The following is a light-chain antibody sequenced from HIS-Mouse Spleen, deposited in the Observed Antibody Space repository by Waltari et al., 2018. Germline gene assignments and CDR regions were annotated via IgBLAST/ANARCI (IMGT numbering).Light chain of an antibody. Sequence: DIQMTQSPSTLSASVGDRVTITCRASQSISSLLAWYQQKPGKAPKLLIYKASSLESGVPSRFSCSGSGTEFTLTISSLQPDDFATYYCQQYNSYLYTFGQGTKLEIK. J-gene: IGKJ2*01. CDR2: KAS. CDR1: QSISSL. V-gene: IGKV1-5*03. CDR3: QQYNSYLYT.